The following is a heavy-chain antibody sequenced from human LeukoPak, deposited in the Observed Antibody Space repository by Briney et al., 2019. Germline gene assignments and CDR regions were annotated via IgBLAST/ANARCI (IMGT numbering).Heavy chain of an antibody. Sequence: GGSLRLSCAASGFTFSSYSMNWVCQAPGKGLEWVSSISSSSSYIYYADSVKGRFTISRDNAKNSLYLQMNSLRAEDTAVYYCAREGWSVETYYYGSGSSYYFDYWGQGTLVTVSS. D-gene: IGHD3-10*01. CDR3: AREGWSVETYYYGSGSSYYFDY. CDR1: GFTFSSYS. CDR2: ISSSSSYI. V-gene: IGHV3-21*01. J-gene: IGHJ4*02.